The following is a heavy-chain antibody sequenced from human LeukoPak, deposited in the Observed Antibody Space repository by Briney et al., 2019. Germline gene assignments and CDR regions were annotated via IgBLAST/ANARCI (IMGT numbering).Heavy chain of an antibody. CDR2: IYYSGST. CDR3: AREVDIVARGVFDY. J-gene: IGHJ4*02. V-gene: IGHV4-59*01. Sequence: SETLSLTCTVSGGSISSYYWSWIRQPPGKGLEWIGYIYYSGSTNYNPSLKSRVTISVDTSKNQFSLKLSSVTAADTAVYYCAREVDIVARGVFDYWGQGTLVTVSS. D-gene: IGHD5-12*01. CDR1: GGSISSYY.